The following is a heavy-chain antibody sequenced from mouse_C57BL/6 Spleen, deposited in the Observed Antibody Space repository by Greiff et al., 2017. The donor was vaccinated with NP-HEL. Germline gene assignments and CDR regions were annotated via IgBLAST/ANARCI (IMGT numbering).Heavy chain of an antibody. CDR3: ARHYGSSWGFAY. D-gene: IGHD1-1*01. J-gene: IGHJ3*01. Sequence: VQLQQPGAELVRPGSSVKLSCKASGYTFTSYWMDWVKQRPGQGLEWIGNIYPSDSETHYNQKFKDKATLTVDKSSSTAYMQLSSLTSEDSAVYYCARHYGSSWGFAYWGQGTLVTVSA. CDR2: IYPSDSET. V-gene: IGHV1-61*01. CDR1: GYTFTSYW.